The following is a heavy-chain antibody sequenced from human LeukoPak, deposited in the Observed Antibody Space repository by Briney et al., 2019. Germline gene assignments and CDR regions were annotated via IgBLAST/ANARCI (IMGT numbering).Heavy chain of an antibody. D-gene: IGHD2-15*01. CDR3: AKSYSGYCGGGSCYRLDY. CDR2: ISGSAGST. Sequence: GGSLRLSCAASGFTFSSYAMNWVRQAPGKGLEWVSTISGSAGSTYYADSVKGRFTISRGNSKNTLYLQMNSLRAEDTAVYYCAKSYSGYCGGGSCYRLDYWGQGTLVTVSS. J-gene: IGHJ4*02. CDR1: GFTFSSYA. V-gene: IGHV3-23*01.